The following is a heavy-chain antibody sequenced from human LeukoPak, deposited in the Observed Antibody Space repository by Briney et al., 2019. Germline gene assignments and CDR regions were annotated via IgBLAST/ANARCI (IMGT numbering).Heavy chain of an antibody. D-gene: IGHD3-22*01. J-gene: IGHJ4*02. CDR1: GYTFTSYD. CDR2: MNPNSGNT. CDR3: ARGGADSSGFDY. Sequence: ASVTVSCKASGYTFTSYDINWVRQATGQGLEWMGWMNPNSGNTGYAQKFQGRVTMTRNTSISTAYMELSSLRSEDTAVYYCARGGADSSGFDYWGQGTLVTVSS. V-gene: IGHV1-8*01.